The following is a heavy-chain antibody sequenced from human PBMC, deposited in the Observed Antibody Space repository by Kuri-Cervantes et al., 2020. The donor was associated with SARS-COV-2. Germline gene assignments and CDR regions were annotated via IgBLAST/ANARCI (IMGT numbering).Heavy chain of an antibody. Sequence: GESLKISCAASGFTFSSYSMNWVCQAPGKGLEWVSYISSSSSTIYYADSVKGRFTISRDNAKNSLYLQMNSLRDEDTAVYYCARDGVKDDYGFSSYWGQGTLVTVSS. V-gene: IGHV3-48*02. CDR3: ARDGVKDDYGFSSY. D-gene: IGHD4-17*01. J-gene: IGHJ4*02. CDR1: GFTFSSYS. CDR2: ISSSSSTI.